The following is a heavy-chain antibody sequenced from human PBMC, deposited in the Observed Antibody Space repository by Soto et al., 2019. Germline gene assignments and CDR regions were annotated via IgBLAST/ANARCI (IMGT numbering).Heavy chain of an antibody. V-gene: IGHV1-18*01. CDR2: ISAYNGNT. CDR1: GYTFTSYG. Sequence: SVKVSCKASGYTFTSYGISWVRQAPGQGLEWMGWISAYNGNTNYAQKLQGRVTMTTDTSTSTAYMELRSLRSDDTAVYYCARDKQWLVYYYYGMDVWGQGTTVTVSS. CDR3: ARDKQWLVYYYYGMDV. J-gene: IGHJ6*02. D-gene: IGHD6-19*01.